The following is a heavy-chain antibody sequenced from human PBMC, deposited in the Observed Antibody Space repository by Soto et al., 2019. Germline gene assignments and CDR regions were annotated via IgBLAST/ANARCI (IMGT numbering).Heavy chain of an antibody. CDR1: GGSISSGDYY. V-gene: IGHV4-30-4*01. CDR2: IYYSGST. D-gene: IGHD6-13*01. CDR3: ARDYPGSSSYYGMDV. J-gene: IGHJ6*02. Sequence: SETLSLTCTVSGGSISSGDYYWSWIRQPPGKGLEWIGYIYYSGSTYYNPSLKSRVTISVDTSKNQFSLKLSSVTAADTAVYYCARDYPGSSSYYGMDVWGQGTTVTVSS.